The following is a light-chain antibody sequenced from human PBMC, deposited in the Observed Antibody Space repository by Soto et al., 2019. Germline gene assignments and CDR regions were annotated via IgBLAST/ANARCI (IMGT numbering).Light chain of an antibody. J-gene: IGKJ1*01. CDR1: QGISNY. CDR2: AAS. Sequence: DIQLTQSPASLSSSVGDRVTITCRASQGISNYLAWYQQKPGKVPKLLIYAASTLQSGVPSRFSGSGSGTDFTLTISSLQPEDVAAYYCQKYNSAPWTFGQGTKVDIK. V-gene: IGKV1-27*01. CDR3: QKYNSAPWT.